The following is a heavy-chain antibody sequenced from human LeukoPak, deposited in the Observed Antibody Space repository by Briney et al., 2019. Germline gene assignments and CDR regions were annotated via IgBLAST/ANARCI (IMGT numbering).Heavy chain of an antibody. Sequence: PGGSLRLSCAASGFTFSSYWMSWDRQAPGKGLEWVANIKQDGSEKYYVDSVKGRFTISRDNAKNSLYLQMNSLRAEDTAVCYCARAGYSSSWYVDYWGQGTLVTVSS. V-gene: IGHV3-7*01. J-gene: IGHJ4*02. CDR2: IKQDGSEK. CDR3: ARAGYSSSWYVDY. D-gene: IGHD6-13*01. CDR1: GFTFSSYW.